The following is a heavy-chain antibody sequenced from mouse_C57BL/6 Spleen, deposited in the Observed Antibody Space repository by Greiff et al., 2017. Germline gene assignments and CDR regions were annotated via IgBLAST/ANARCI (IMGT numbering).Heavy chain of an antibody. CDR3: ARKGYGGGDFAY. J-gene: IGHJ3*01. CDR2: IDPSDSYT. D-gene: IGHD2-2*01. V-gene: IGHV1-50*01. Sequence: QVQLQQPGAELVKPGASVKLSCKASGYTFTSYWMQWVKQRPGQGLEWIGEIDPSDSYTNYNQKFKGKATLTVDTSSSTAYMQLSSLTSEDSAVYYCARKGYGGGDFAYWGQGTLVTVSA. CDR1: GYTFTSYW.